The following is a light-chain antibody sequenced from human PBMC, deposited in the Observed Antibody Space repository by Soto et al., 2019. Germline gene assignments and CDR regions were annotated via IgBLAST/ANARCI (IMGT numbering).Light chain of an antibody. CDR1: QSLLHSNGYNY. Sequence: DIVMTQSPLSLPVTPGEPASISCRSSQSLLHSNGYNYLDWYLQKPGQSPQLLIYLGSNRASGVPARFSGSGSGTDFTVTISRVEVEDVGVYYCMQALQTPLTFGGGTKVEIK. J-gene: IGKJ4*01. V-gene: IGKV2-28*01. CDR3: MQALQTPLT. CDR2: LGS.